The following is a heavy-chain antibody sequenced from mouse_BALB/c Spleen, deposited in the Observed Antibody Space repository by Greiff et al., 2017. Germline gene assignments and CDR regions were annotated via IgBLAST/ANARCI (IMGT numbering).Heavy chain of an antibody. CDR2: INPSSGYT. D-gene: IGHD1-1*01. CDR3: AIYGSPLYAMDY. J-gene: IGHJ4*01. V-gene: IGHV1-4*02. Sequence: VQLQQSAAELARPGASVKMSCKASGYTFTSYTMHWVKQRPGQGLEWIGYINPSSGYTEYNQKFKDKTTLTADKSSSTAYMQLSSLTSEDSAVYYCAIYGSPLYAMDYWGQGTSVTVSS. CDR1: GYTFTSYT.